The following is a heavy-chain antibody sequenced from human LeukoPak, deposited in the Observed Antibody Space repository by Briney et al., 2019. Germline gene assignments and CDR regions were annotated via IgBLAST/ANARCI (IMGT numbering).Heavy chain of an antibody. Sequence: GGSLRLSCAASGFTFSSYAMSWVRQARGKGLEWVSAISCSGGSTYYADSVKGRFTISRDNSKNTLYLQMNSLRAEDTAVYYCAKTFSSGWINDVVAAFDMWGQGTMVTVS. CDR3: AKTFSSGWINDVVAAFDM. CDR1: GFTFSSYA. V-gene: IGHV3-23*01. CDR2: ISCSGGST. D-gene: IGHD6-19*01. J-gene: IGHJ3*02.